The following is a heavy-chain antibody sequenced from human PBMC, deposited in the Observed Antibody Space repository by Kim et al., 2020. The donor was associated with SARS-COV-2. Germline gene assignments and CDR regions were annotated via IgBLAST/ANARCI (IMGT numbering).Heavy chain of an antibody. V-gene: IGHV3-23*01. J-gene: IGHJ4*02. D-gene: IGHD6-6*01. Sequence: ADSVKGRFTISRDNSKNTLYLQMNSLRAEDTAVYYCAKDSKQLVPSYFDYWGQGTLVTVSS. CDR3: AKDSKQLVPSYFDY.